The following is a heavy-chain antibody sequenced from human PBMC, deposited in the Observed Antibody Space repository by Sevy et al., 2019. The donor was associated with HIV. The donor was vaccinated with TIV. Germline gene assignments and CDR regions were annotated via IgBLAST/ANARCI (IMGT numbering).Heavy chain of an antibody. J-gene: IGHJ4*02. CDR3: ARENAVTTRGDYFDS. D-gene: IGHD4-17*01. CDR2: ITPFFGTS. CDR1: GGTFSNYG. V-gene: IGHV1-69*13. Sequence: ASVKVSCKPSGGTFSNYGINWVRQAPGQGLEWMGGITPFFGTSSYAEKFQGRLTITSDESTGAAHMELNSLTSEDTAIYYCARENAVTTRGDYFDSWGQGTLVTVSS.